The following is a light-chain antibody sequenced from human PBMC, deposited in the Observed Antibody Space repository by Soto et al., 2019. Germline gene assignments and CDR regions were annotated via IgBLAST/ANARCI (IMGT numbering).Light chain of an antibody. J-gene: IGKJ5*01. V-gene: IGKV3-11*01. CDR2: DAY. CDR3: QQRHMWPIT. Sequence: VFTQSPVTLSLSPCERATFSCRASQSFRGLLAWYQQKPGQAPRLLIYDAYTRATGIPPRFSGSGSGTDFTLTISSLEPEDSAVYYCQQRHMWPITFGQGTGLEI. CDR1: QSFRGL.